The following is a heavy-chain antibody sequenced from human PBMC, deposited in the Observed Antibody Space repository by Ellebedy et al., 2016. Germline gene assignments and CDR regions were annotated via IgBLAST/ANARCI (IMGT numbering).Heavy chain of an antibody. CDR3: ARDLSAGDNGWDYYYGMDV. Sequence: GESLKISXAASGFTFSSYSMNWVRQAPGKGLEWVSSISSSSSYIYYADSVKGRFTISRDNAKNSLYLQMNSLRAEDTAVYYCARDLSAGDNGWDYYYGMDVWGQGTTVTVSS. V-gene: IGHV3-21*01. D-gene: IGHD4-17*01. CDR1: GFTFSSYS. J-gene: IGHJ6*02. CDR2: ISSSSSYI.